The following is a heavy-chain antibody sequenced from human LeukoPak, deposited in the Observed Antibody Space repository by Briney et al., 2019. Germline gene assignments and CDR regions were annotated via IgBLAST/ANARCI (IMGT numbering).Heavy chain of an antibody. CDR1: GDSISSYY. V-gene: IGHV4-59*01. CDR2: IYYSGST. D-gene: IGHD3-9*01. CDR3: ARFYYDILTGYSPLDY. J-gene: IGHJ4*02. Sequence: SETLSLTCTVSGDSISSYYWSWIRQPLGKGLEWIGYIYYSGSTNFNPSLKSRVTISVDTSKNQFSLKLSSVTAADTAVYYCARFYYDILTGYSPLDYWGQGTLVTVSS.